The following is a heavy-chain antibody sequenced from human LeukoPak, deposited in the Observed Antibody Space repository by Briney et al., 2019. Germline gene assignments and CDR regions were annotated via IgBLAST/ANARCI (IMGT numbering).Heavy chain of an antibody. CDR1: GFTFSSYE. Sequence: PGGSLRLSCAASGFTFSSYEMNWVRQAPGKGLEWASSISTSSTFIYYADSVKGRFTISRDNAKNSLYLQMNSLRAEDTAVYYCARDTGAGSNFGFNLRGSDSWGQGTLVTVSS. CDR3: ARDTGAGSNFGFNLRGSDS. J-gene: IGHJ4*02. D-gene: IGHD5-18*01. V-gene: IGHV3-21*06. CDR2: ISTSSTFI.